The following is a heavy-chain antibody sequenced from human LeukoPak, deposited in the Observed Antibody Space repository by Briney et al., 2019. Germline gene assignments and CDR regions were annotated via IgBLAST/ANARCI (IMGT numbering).Heavy chain of an antibody. CDR1: GFTFSSYA. Sequence: GGSLRLSCAASGFTFSSYAMSWVRQAPGKGLEWVSAISGSGGSTYYADSVKGRFTISRDNSKNTLYLQMNSLRAEDTAVYYCAKSRASSGWYMDFDYWGQGTLVTVSS. CDR2: ISGSGGST. J-gene: IGHJ4*02. V-gene: IGHV3-23*01. CDR3: AKSRASSGWYMDFDY. D-gene: IGHD6-19*01.